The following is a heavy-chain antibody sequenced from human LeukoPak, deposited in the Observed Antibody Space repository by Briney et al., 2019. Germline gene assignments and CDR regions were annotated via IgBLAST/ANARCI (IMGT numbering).Heavy chain of an antibody. Sequence: PSETLSLTCAVYGGSFSGYYWSWIRQPPGKGLEWIGEINHSGSTNYNPSLKSRVTISVDTSKNQFSLKLSSVTAADTAVYYCARGLWFGELFGFDYWGQGTLVTVSS. J-gene: IGHJ4*02. CDR2: INHSGST. CDR3: ARGLWFGELFGFDY. V-gene: IGHV4-34*01. D-gene: IGHD3-10*01. CDR1: GGSFSGYY.